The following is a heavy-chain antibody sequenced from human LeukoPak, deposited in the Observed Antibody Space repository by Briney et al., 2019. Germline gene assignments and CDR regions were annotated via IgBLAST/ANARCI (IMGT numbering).Heavy chain of an antibody. CDR1: GGSISSDS. V-gene: IGHV4-59*01. CDR2: IYYSGST. D-gene: IGHD3-22*01. CDR3: ARGPSRITMIVVGPFDP. J-gene: IGHJ5*02. Sequence: SETLSLTCTVSGGSISSDSWSWIRQPPGKGLEWIGYIYYSGSTNYNPSLKSRVTISVDTSKNQFSLKLSSVTAADTAVYYCARGPSRITMIVVGPFDPWGQGTLVTVSS.